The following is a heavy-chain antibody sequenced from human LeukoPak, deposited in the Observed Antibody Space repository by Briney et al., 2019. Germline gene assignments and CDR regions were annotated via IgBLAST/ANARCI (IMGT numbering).Heavy chain of an antibody. Sequence: SETLSLTCAVYGGSFSGYYWSWIRQPPGKGLECIGEINHSGSTNYNPSLKSRVTISVDTSKNQFSLKLSSVTAADTAVYYCARGRRWLQPFDYWGQGTLVTVSS. J-gene: IGHJ4*02. CDR3: ARGRRWLQPFDY. V-gene: IGHV4-34*01. D-gene: IGHD5-24*01. CDR1: GGSFSGYY. CDR2: INHSGST.